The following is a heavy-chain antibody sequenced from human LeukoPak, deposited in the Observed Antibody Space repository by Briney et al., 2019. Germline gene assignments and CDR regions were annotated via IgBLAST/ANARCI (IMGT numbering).Heavy chain of an antibody. CDR2: MNPNSGNT. D-gene: IGHD2-15*01. V-gene: IGHV1-8*01. CDR3: ARGGIVVVVAATPDGVDY. Sequence: GASVTVSCKASGYTFTSYDINWVRQAAGQGLEWMGWMNPNSGNTGYAQKFQGRVTMTRNTSISTAYMELSSLRSEDTAVYYCARGGIVVVVAATPDGVDYWGQGTLVTVSS. J-gene: IGHJ4*02. CDR1: GYTFTSYD.